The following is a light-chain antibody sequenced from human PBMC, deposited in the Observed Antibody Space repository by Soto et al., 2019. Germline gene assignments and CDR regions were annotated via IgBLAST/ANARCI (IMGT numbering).Light chain of an antibody. CDR1: SSDVGSYDY. V-gene: IGLV2-23*02. Sequence: QSVLTQPASVSGSPGQSIAISCTGTSSDVGSYDYVSWYQQHPDKAPKLMIYEVTQRPSGVSNRFSGSKSGNTASLTISGLQAEDEADYYCCSYAGSSTPLSFGTGTKVTVL. CDR3: CSYAGSSTPLS. CDR2: EVT. J-gene: IGLJ1*01.